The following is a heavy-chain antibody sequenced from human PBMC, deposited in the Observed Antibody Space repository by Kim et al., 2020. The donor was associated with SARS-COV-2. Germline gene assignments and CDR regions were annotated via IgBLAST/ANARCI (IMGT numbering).Heavy chain of an antibody. CDR3: ACSGGSCYRDY. D-gene: IGHD2-15*01. V-gene: IGHV3-23*01. Sequence: GGSLRLSCAASRFTFSSYAMSWVRQAPGKGLEWVSAISGSGGSTYYADSVKGRFTISRDNSKNTLYLQMNSLRAEDTAVYYCACSGGSCYRDYWGQGTLVTVSS. CDR2: ISGSGGST. CDR1: RFTFSSYA. J-gene: IGHJ4*02.